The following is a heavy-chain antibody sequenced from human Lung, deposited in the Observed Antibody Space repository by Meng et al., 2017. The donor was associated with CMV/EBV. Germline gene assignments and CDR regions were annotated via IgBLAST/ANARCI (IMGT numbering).Heavy chain of an antibody. J-gene: IGHJ4*02. CDR2: INGGSNYI. CDR1: GFTFRSYT. CDR3: ARVSRTVH. Sequence: LRLSCAASGFTFRSYTMNWVRQAPGKGLEWVSSINGGSNYIYYADSVKGRFTISRDNAKNLLYLQMNSLRAEDTAVYYCARVSRTVHWGQGTLVTVSS. D-gene: IGHD2-2*01. V-gene: IGHV3-21*06.